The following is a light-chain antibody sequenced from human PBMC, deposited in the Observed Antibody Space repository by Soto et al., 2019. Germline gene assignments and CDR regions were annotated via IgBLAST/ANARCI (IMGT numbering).Light chain of an antibody. CDR2: DVS. CDR1: QSVTAS. Sequence: ITCRASQSVTASLAWYQQKPGEAPKLLIYDVSNLETGVPSRFSGSGSGTEFSLTIRSLQPDDFATYYCQQYDYSRTFGQGTKVDIK. J-gene: IGKJ1*01. V-gene: IGKV1-5*01. CDR3: QQYDYSRT.